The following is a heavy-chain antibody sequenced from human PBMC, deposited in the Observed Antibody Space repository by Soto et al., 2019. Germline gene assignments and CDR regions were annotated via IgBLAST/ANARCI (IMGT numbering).Heavy chain of an antibody. Sequence: QVQLVQSGTEVKKPGASVKVSCEASGYMFTGNYMHWVRQAPGQGLEYMGWINPNSGATNYAQKFQGRVTMTWDTSISTAYVELSRLRSDDTAVYYCAPHYPDSSGYFDHWGQGTLVTVSS. V-gene: IGHV1-2*02. J-gene: IGHJ4*02. D-gene: IGHD3-22*01. CDR1: GYMFTGNY. CDR2: INPNSGAT. CDR3: APHYPDSSGYFDH.